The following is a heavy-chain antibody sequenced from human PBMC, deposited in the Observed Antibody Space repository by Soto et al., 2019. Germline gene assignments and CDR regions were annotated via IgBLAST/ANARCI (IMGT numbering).Heavy chain of an antibody. Sequence: GXSVKVSCKASGYTLTSYATHWVRQAPGQRPEWMGWINGGNGKTKYSQRFQGRVTITRDISASTDYLELSSLTSEDTAVYYCTRADCSSNTCYFYYGMDVWGQGTTVTVSS. J-gene: IGHJ6*02. V-gene: IGHV1-3*01. CDR1: GYTLTSYA. CDR3: TRADCSSNTCYFYYGMDV. CDR2: INGGNGKT. D-gene: IGHD2-2*01.